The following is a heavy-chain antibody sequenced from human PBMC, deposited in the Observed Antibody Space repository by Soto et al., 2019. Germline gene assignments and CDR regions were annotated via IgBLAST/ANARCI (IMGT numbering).Heavy chain of an antibody. CDR3: ARDRRFLEWLDY. CDR2: IWYDGSNK. Sequence: QMHLVESGGGVVQPGRSLTLSCVASGFTFTRYGIHWVRQAPGKGLEWVAVIWYDGSNKYYGDSVKGRFSISRDNSKNTVYLQMNSLRAEDTAVDYFARDRRFLEWLDYWGQGTLVSVSS. V-gene: IGHV3-33*01. D-gene: IGHD3-3*01. CDR1: GFTFTRYG. J-gene: IGHJ4*02.